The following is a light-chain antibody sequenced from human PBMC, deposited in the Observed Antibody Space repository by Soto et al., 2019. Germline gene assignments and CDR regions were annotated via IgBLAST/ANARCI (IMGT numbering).Light chain of an antibody. CDR2: GSS. CDR3: HSFDSSLSGSV. Sequence: QSVLTQPPSVSGAPGQRVTISCTGSSSNIGAGYGVHWYQQLPGTAPKLLIYGSSNRPSGVPDRFSGSKSGTSASLAITGLQAEDVGDYYCHSFDSSLSGSVFGGGTKVTVL. CDR1: SSNIGAGYG. J-gene: IGLJ2*01. V-gene: IGLV1-40*01.